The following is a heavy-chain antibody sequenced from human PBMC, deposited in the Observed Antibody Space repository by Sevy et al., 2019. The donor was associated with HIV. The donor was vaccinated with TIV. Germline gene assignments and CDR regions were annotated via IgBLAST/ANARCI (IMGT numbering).Heavy chain of an antibody. CDR3: ARGGPEGYYYYGLDV. CDR2: IGYAGDI. V-gene: IGHV3-13*01. CDR1: GFTFSKYD. D-gene: IGHD5-12*01. Sequence: GESLKISCAASGFTFSKYDMHWVRQVSGKSLEWVSGIGYAGDIYYLDSVKGRFTISRENAKNSLYLEMNSLRARDTALYYCARGGPEGYYYYGLDVWGQGTTVTVSS. J-gene: IGHJ6*02.